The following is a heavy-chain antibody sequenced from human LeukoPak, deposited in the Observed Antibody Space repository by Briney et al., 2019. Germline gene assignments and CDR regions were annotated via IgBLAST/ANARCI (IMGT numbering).Heavy chain of an antibody. CDR2: INPNSGGT. CDR3: ARVSVQYYYGSGSYYNVYFDY. D-gene: IGHD3-10*01. V-gene: IGHV1-2*02. CDR1: GYTFTGYY. Sequence: ASVKVSCKASGYTFTGYYMHWVRQAPGQGLEWMGWINPNSGGTNYAQKFQGRVTMTRGTSISTAYMELSRLRSHDTAVYYCARVSVQYYYGSGSYYNVYFDYWGQGTLVTVSS. J-gene: IGHJ4*02.